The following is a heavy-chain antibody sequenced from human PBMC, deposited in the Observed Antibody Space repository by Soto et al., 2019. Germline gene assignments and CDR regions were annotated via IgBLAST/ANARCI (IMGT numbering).Heavy chain of an antibody. CDR1: GFTFGDYA. CDR2: IRSKAYGGTT. J-gene: IGHJ3*02. CDR3: TRDLPRFVTMVRGPRDFDI. Sequence: GGSLRLSCTASGFTFGDYAMSWFRQAPGKGLEWVGFIRSKAYGGTTEYAASVKGRFTISRDDSKSIAYLQMNSLKTEDTAVYYCTRDLPRFVTMVRGPRDFDIWGQGTMVTVSS. D-gene: IGHD3-10*01. V-gene: IGHV3-49*03.